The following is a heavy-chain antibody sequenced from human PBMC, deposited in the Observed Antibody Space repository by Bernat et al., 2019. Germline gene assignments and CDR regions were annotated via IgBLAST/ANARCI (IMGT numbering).Heavy chain of an antibody. J-gene: IGHJ4*02. Sequence: EVQLVESGGGLVQPGGSLRLSCAASGFTFSSYWMHWVRQAPGKGLVWVSRINSDGSSTSYADSVKGRFTISRDNAKNTLYLQMNSLRAEDTAVYYCARVHSRFIRFRKLPPPDYWGQGTLVTVSS. CDR1: GFTFSSYW. CDR3: ARVHSRFIRFRKLPPPDY. CDR2: INSDGSST. V-gene: IGHV3-74*01. D-gene: IGHD3-10*01.